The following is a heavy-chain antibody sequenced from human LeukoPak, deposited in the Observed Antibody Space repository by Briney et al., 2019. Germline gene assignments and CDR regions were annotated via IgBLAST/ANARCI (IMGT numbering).Heavy chain of an antibody. J-gene: IGHJ4*02. Sequence: PGGSLRLSCAASGFTFSSYAMSWVRQAPGKGLEWVSAISGSGGSTYYADSVKGRFTISRDNSKNTLYLQMNSLRAEDTAVYYCAKDHGYGQWLVWGYFDYWGQGTLVTVSP. CDR2: ISGSGGST. V-gene: IGHV3-23*01. D-gene: IGHD6-19*01. CDR3: AKDHGYGQWLVWGYFDY. CDR1: GFTFSSYA.